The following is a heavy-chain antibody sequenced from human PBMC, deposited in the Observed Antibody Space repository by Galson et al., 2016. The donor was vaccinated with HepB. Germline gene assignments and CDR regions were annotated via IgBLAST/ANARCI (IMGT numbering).Heavy chain of an antibody. CDR3: VTEGGN. D-gene: IGHD3-16*01. J-gene: IGHJ4*02. V-gene: IGHV1-24*01. Sequence: SVKVSCKVSGFLVTYLSIHWVRQAPGKALESMGAFELEDGETVHAQKFQGRVTMTEDTSTDTAYMELSRLTSGDTAVYYCVTEGGNWGQGVLVTVSS. CDR2: FELEDGET. CDR1: GFLVTYLS.